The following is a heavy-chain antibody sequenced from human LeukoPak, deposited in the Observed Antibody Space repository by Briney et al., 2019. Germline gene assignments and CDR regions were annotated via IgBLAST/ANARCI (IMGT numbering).Heavy chain of an antibody. J-gene: IGHJ4*02. Sequence: YVSAITLDGISTYYANSVKGRFTISRDNSKNTLYLQMGSLRAEDMAVYYCARVAVPGTYDYWGQGTLVTVSS. V-gene: IGHV3-64*01. CDR3: ARVAVPGTYDY. D-gene: IGHD6-19*01. CDR2: ITLDGIST.